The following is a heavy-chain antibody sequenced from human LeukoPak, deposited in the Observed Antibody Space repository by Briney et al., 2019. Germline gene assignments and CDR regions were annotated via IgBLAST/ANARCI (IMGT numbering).Heavy chain of an antibody. J-gene: IGHJ1*01. V-gene: IGHV4-34*01. Sequence: SETLTLTCAVYGGSFSGYYWSWIRQPPGKGLEWIGEINHSGSTNYNPSLKSRVTISVDTSKNQFSLKLSSVTAADTAVYYCAGSSSWYLRYFQHWGQGTLVTVSS. D-gene: IGHD6-13*01. CDR1: GGSFSGYY. CDR3: AGSSSWYLRYFQH. CDR2: INHSGST.